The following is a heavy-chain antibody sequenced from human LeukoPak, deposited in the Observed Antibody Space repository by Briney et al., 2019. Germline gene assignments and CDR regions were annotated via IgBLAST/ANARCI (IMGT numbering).Heavy chain of an antibody. CDR1: GYTFTGYH. D-gene: IGHD2-2*01. CDR3: ARDYCSSTSCLFDY. CDR2: INPNSGDT. V-gene: IGHV1-2*06. Sequence: ASVKVSCKASGYTFTGYHMHWVRQALGQGLEWMGRINPNSGDTNYAQKFQGRVAMTRDTSISTAFMELTRLRSDDTAVYYCARDYCSSTSCLFDYWGQGTLVTVSS. J-gene: IGHJ4*02.